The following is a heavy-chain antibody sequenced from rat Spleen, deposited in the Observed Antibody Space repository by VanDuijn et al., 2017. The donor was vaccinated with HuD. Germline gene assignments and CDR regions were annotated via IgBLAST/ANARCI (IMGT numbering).Heavy chain of an antibody. V-gene: IGHV5-58*01. Sequence: EVQLVETGGDLVQPGRSLKLSCVASGFTFSNYWMYWIRQAPGKGLEWVSSINTDGVGTYYSDSVKGRFTVSRSNAGNTVFLQMNSLRSEDTATYYCARENFGTTFAYWGQGTLVTVSA. CDR1: GFTFSNYW. CDR2: INTDGVGT. J-gene: IGHJ3*01. CDR3: ARENFGTTFAY. D-gene: IGHD1-10*01.